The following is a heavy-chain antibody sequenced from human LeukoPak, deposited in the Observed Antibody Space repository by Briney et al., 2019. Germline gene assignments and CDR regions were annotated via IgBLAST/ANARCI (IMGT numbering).Heavy chain of an antibody. CDR2: ISWNSGSI. D-gene: IGHD3-22*01. J-gene: IGHJ4*02. CDR1: GFTFDDYA. V-gene: IGHV3-9*01. CDR3: AKDDYYDSSGYFDY. Sequence: QPGGSLRLSCAASGFTFDDYAMHWVRRAPGKGLEWVSGISWNSGSIGYADSVKGRFTISRDNAKNSLYLQMNSLRAEDTALYYCAKDDYYDSSGYFDYWGQGTLVTVSS.